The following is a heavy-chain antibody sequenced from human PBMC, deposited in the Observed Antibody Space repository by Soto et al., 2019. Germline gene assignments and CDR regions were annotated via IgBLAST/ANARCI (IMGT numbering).Heavy chain of an antibody. D-gene: IGHD5-18*01. CDR1: GFTFSSYA. CDR3: AKLDTAMVELYYYYYMDV. V-gene: IGHV3-23*01. J-gene: IGHJ6*03. Sequence: GGSLRLSCAASGFTFSSYAMSWVRQAPGKGLEWVSAISGSGGSTYYADSAKGRFTISRDNSKNTLYLQMNSLRAEDTAVYYCAKLDTAMVELYYYYYMDVWGKGTTVTVSS. CDR2: ISGSGGST.